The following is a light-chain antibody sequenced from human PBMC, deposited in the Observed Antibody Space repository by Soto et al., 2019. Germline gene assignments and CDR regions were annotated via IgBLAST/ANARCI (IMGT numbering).Light chain of an antibody. Sequence: ENVLTQSPGTLSLYPGERATLSCRASQIVYNGYLAWYQQKPGQPPRLLIYGASSRATGIPDRFSGSGSGTDFTLTINRLQPEDFAVYYCQQYVSSPRTFGQGTKVDIK. V-gene: IGKV3-20*01. CDR3: QQYVSSPRT. CDR1: QIVYNGY. J-gene: IGKJ1*01. CDR2: GAS.